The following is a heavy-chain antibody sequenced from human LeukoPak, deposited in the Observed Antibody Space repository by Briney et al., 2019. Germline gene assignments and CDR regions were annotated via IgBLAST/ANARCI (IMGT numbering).Heavy chain of an antibody. Sequence: GGSLTLSCAASGFTFSTYAMSWVRQAPGKGLEWVSAISGSGGSTYYADSVKGRFTISRDNSKNTLYLQMNSLRAEDTAVYYCAKASYGLIDYWGQGTLVTVSS. J-gene: IGHJ4*02. CDR3: AKASYGLIDY. D-gene: IGHD3-10*01. CDR1: GFTFSTYA. V-gene: IGHV3-23*01. CDR2: ISGSGGST.